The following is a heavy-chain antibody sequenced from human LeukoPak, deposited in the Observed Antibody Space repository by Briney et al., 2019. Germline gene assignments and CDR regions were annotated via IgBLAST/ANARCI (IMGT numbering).Heavy chain of an antibody. CDR2: ISSSGSTI. CDR3: ARGGGYSGYSPAFSP. D-gene: IGHD5-12*01. CDR1: GFTFSSYE. Sequence: GGSLRLSCAASGFTFSSYEMNWVRQAPGKGLEWVSYISSSGSTIYYADSVKGRFTISRDNSKNTLYLQMNSLRAEDTAVYYCARGGGYSGYSPAFSPWGQGTLVTVSS. V-gene: IGHV3-48*03. J-gene: IGHJ5*02.